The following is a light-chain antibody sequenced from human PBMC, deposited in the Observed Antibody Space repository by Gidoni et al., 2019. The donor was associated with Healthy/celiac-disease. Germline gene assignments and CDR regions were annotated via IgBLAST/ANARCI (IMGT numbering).Light chain of an antibody. CDR3: QAWDSSHVV. J-gene: IGLJ2*01. Sequence: SYELPQPPSVSVSPGQPASITCSGDKLGDKYACWYQQKPGQSPVLVIYQDSKRPSGIPERFSGSNSGNTATLTISGTQAMDEADYYCQAWDSSHVVFGGGTKLTVL. CDR1: KLGDKY. CDR2: QDS. V-gene: IGLV3-1*01.